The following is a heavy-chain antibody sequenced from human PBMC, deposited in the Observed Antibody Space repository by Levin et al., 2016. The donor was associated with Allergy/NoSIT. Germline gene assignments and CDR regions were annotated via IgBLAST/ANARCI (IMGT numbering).Heavy chain of an antibody. D-gene: IGHD2-2*03. CDR2: ISSSSSYT. J-gene: IGHJ6*03. CDR1: GFTFSDYY. V-gene: IGHV3-11*06. Sequence: GESLKISCAASGFTFSDYYMSWIRQAPGKGLEWVSYISSSSSYTNYADSVKGRFTISRDNAKNSLYLQMNSLRAEDTAVYYCARVGIVVVPAAIKSSDYYYYMDVWGKGTTVTVSS. CDR3: ARVGIVVVPAAIKSSDYYYYMDV.